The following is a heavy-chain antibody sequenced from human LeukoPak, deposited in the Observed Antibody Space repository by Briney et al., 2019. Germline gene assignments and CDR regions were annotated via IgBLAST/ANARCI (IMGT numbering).Heavy chain of an antibody. CDR2: IKTDGSDT. CDR1: RFTFISYW. V-gene: IGHV3-74*01. D-gene: IGHD6-19*01. Sequence: PGGSLRLSCAASRFTFISYWMHWVRQVPGKGLVWVSRIKTDGSDTSYADSVKGRFTISRDNAQNTLYLEMNSMSVDDTAVYYCARGGTSGCLDFWGQGTLVTVSS. CDR3: ARGGTSGCLDF. J-gene: IGHJ4*02.